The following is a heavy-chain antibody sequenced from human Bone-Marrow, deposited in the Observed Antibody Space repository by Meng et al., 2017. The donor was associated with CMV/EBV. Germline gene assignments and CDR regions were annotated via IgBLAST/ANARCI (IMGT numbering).Heavy chain of an antibody. D-gene: IGHD2-2*01. V-gene: IGHV1-69*05. CDR3: ARGYCSSTSCPRYYYGMDV. Sequence: SVKVSWKASGGTFRSYAISWVRQAPGQGLEWMGGIIPIFGTANYAQKFQGRVTITTDESTSTAYMELSSLRSEDTAVYYCARGYCSSTSCPRYYYGMDVWGQGTTVTVSS. J-gene: IGHJ6*02. CDR2: IIPIFGTA. CDR1: GGTFRSYA.